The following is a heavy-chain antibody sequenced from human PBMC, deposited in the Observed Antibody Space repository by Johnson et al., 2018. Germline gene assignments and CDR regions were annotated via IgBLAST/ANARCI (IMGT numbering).Heavy chain of an antibody. CDR3: AKGPAVGGTMNGRFDS. V-gene: IGHV3-9*01. Sequence: EVQLVESGGGLVQPGRSLRLSCATSGFTFNNYAMHWVRQAPGKGLEWVSYISWGSDRMGYADSVKGRFTISRDNAKNSLYLEMNSLRPEDTAFYYCAKGPAVGGTMNGRFDSWGPGTLVIVSS. CDR1: GFTFNNYA. J-gene: IGHJ4*02. D-gene: IGHD3-22*01. CDR2: ISWGSDRM.